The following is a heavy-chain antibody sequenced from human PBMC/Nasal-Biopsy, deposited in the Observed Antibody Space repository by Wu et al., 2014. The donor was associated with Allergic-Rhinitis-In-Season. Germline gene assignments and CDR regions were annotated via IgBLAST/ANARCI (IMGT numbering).Heavy chain of an antibody. Sequence: LRLSCAASGFTFRNYGMHWVRQAPGKGLEWVAFISYDATNEFYADSVKGRFSGSRDNSKNTLYLEMNSLRADDTAVYYCARDGDYDYIWGSYRQTAYEAFDTWGQGTMVTVSS. D-gene: IGHD3-16*02. CDR2: ISYDATNE. J-gene: IGHJ3*02. CDR1: GFTFRNYG. V-gene: IGHV3-30*03. CDR3: ARDGDYDYIWGSYRQTAYEAFDT.